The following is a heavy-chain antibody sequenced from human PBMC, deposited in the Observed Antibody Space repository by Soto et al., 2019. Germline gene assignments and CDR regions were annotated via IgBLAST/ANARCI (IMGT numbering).Heavy chain of an antibody. CDR1: AGTFSSYA. CDR2: RMPIFGTA. Sequence: GASVKVSFKASAGTFSSYAISWVRQAPGLGIEWMGGRMPIFGTANYAQKFQGRVTITADESTSTAYMELSSLRSEDTAVYYCARAAAPHYDSSGFFGPRIYYYYGMDVWGQGTTVTVSS. D-gene: IGHD3-22*01. CDR3: ARAAAPHYDSSGFFGPRIYYYYGMDV. J-gene: IGHJ6*02. V-gene: IGHV1-69*13.